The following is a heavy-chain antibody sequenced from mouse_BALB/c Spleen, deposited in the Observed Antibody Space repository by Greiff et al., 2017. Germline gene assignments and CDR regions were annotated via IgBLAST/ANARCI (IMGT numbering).Heavy chain of an antibody. V-gene: IGHV2-2*02. CDR3: DRNALPLDY. J-gene: IGHJ2*01. CDR1: GFSLTSYG. CDR2: IWSGGST. Sequence: VKLVESGPGLVQPSQSLSITCTVSGFSLTSYGVHWVRQSPGKGLEWLGVIWSGGSTDYYAAFISRLSISKDNSKSQVFFKMNSLQANDTAIYYCDRNALPLDYWGQGTTLTVSA.